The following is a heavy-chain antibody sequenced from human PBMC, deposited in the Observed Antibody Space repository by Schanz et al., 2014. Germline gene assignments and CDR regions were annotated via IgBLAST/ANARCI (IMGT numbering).Heavy chain of an antibody. V-gene: IGHV3-21*04. CDR1: GFTISSYS. Sequence: EVHLVESGGGLVKRGGSLRLSCAASGFTISSYSMNWVRQAPGKGLEWVSSISSSGSYIYYADSVKGRFSISRDNAKNSLYLQMNSLIAEDTAVYYCARDFDDRRGYGSGYCLGDCMDVWGQGTTVTVSS. D-gene: IGHD3-10*01. CDR3: ARDFDDRRGYGSGYCLGDCMDV. CDR2: ISSSGSYI. J-gene: IGHJ6*02.